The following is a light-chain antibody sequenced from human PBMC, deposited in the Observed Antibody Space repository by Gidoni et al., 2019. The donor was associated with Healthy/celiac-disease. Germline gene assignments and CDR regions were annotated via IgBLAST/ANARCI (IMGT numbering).Light chain of an antibody. Sequence: EIVLTSSPGTLSLSPGERATLSCRASQSVSSSYLACYQQKPGHAPRLLINDASSRATGIPDRFSGSGSGTDFTLTISRLAPEDFAVYYCQQDGSSPYTFXQXTKLEIK. CDR3: QQDGSSPYT. J-gene: IGKJ2*01. CDR2: DAS. CDR1: QSVSSSY. V-gene: IGKV3-20*01.